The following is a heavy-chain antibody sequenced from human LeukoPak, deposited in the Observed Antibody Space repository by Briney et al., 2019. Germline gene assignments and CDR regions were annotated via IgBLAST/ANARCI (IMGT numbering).Heavy chain of an antibody. V-gene: IGHV3-74*01. J-gene: IGHJ5*02. D-gene: IGHD3-10*01. CDR2: INSDGSFT. Sequence: PGGSLRLSCAASGFTFSNYWMHWVRQAPGKGLVWVSRINSDGSFTNYADSVKGRFTISRDNAKNTLYLQVNSLRAEDTAVYYCARGDTTTMVRGAPFDPWGQGTLVTVSP. CDR3: ARGDTTTMVRGAPFDP. CDR1: GFTFSNYW.